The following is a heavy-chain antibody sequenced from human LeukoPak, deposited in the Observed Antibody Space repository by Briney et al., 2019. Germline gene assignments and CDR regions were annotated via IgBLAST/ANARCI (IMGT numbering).Heavy chain of an antibody. V-gene: IGHV4-34*01. D-gene: IGHD6-13*01. CDR1: GGSFSGYY. CDR2: INHSGST. Sequence: SETLSLTCAVYGGSFSGYYWSWIRQPPGKGLEWIGEINHSGSTNYNPSLKSRVTISVDTSKNQFSLKLSSVTAADTAVYYCASVPRGPDIAAAGTPGSYYFDYWGQGTLVTVSS. CDR3: ASVPRGPDIAAAGTPGSYYFDY. J-gene: IGHJ4*02.